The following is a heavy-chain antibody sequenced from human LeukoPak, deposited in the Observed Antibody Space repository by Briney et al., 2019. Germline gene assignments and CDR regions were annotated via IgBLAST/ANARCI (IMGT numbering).Heavy chain of an antibody. D-gene: IGHD6-13*01. V-gene: IGHV1-46*01. J-gene: IGHJ4*02. CDR2: INPSGGST. Sequence: ASVKVSCKASGYTFTSYYMHWVRQASGQGLEWMGIINPSGGSTSYAQKFQGRVTMTRDTSTSTVYMELSSLRSEDTAVYYCAKGYGSWYFFDYWGQGTLVTVSS. CDR3: AKGYGSWYFFDY. CDR1: GYTFTSYY.